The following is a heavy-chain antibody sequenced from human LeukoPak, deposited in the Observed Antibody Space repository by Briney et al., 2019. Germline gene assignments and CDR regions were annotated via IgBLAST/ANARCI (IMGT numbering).Heavy chain of an antibody. J-gene: IGHJ5*02. V-gene: IGHV3-23*01. D-gene: IGHD3-16*01. CDR2: ISGSGGST. CDR1: GFTFSSYA. Sequence: GGSLRVSCAASGFTFSSYAMSWVRQAPGKGLEWVSAISGSGGSTYYADSVKGRFTISRDNSKNTLYLQMNSLRAEDTAVYYCAELNGGVWGNWFDPWGQGTLVTVSS. CDR3: AELNGGVWGNWFDP.